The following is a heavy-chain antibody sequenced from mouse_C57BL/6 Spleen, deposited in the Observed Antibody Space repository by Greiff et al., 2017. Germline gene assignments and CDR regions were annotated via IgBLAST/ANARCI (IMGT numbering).Heavy chain of an antibody. CDR2: INPYNGDT. Sequence: VHVKQSGPELVKPGDSVKISCKASGYSFTGYFMNWVMQSHGKSLEWIGRINPYNGDTFYNQKFKGKATLTVDKSSSTAHMELRSLTSEDSAVYYCAREDYDGYAMDYWGQGTSVTVSS. CDR1: GYSFTGYF. V-gene: IGHV1-20*01. J-gene: IGHJ4*01. D-gene: IGHD2-4*01. CDR3: AREDYDGYAMDY.